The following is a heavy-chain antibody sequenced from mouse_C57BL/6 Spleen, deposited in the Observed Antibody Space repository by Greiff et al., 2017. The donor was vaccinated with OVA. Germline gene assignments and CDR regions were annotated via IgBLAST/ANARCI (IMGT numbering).Heavy chain of an antibody. V-gene: IGHV14-3*01. D-gene: IGHD2-12*01. CDR1: GFNIKNSY. Sequence: EVQLQQSVAELVRPGASVKLSCTASGFNIKNSYMHWVKQRPEQGLEWIGRIDPATGNTKYAPKFQGKATITAETSSHTAYQQLNSLTTRDTAIDYGAKKGYSYDYFDYWGQGTTLTVSS. CDR3: AKKGYSYDYFDY. J-gene: IGHJ2*01. CDR2: IDPATGNT.